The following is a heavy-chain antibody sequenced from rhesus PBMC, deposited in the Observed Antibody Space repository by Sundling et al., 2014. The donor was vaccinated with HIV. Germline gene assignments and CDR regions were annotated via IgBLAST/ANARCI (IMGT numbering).Heavy chain of an antibody. J-gene: IGHJ6*01. CDR3: ARDRGSMFGLVINIGLDS. CDR1: GDSITDYF. Sequence: QVQLQESGPGLVKPSETLSLTCAVSGDSITDYFWNWIRQPPGRGLEWIGYIGGSSGGTSYNPSLQSRVSISTDTSKNQFSLNLSSVTAADTAVYYCARDRGSMFGLVINIGLDSWGQGVVVTVSS. V-gene: IGHV4-165*02. CDR2: IGGSSGGT. D-gene: IGHD3-3*01.